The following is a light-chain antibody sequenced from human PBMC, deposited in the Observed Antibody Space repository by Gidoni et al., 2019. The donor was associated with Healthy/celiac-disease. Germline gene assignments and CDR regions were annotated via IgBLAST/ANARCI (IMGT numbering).Light chain of an antibody. CDR2: DAA. V-gene: IGKV3-11*01. CDR1: QSVSSY. Sequence: IVLTQSPATLSLSPGERATLSCRASQSVSSYLAWYQQKPGQAPRLLIYDAANRATGIPARFSGSGSGTDFTLTISSLEPEDFEVYYCQQRSNWPLFTFGPGTKVDIK. J-gene: IGKJ3*01. CDR3: QQRSNWPLFT.